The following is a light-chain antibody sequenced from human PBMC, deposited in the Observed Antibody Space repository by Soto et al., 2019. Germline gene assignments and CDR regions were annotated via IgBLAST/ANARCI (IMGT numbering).Light chain of an antibody. CDR2: DVS. V-gene: IGLV2-14*01. J-gene: IGLJ1*01. CDR1: SSDVGGYNY. CDR3: SSYTSSLLYV. Sequence: QSVLTQPASVSGSPGQSITISCTGTSSDVGGYNYVAWYQQHPGKAPKLMIYDVSNRPSGVSNRFSGSKSGNTASLTISGLQAEDEADYYYSSYTSSLLYVFGTGTKVTVL.